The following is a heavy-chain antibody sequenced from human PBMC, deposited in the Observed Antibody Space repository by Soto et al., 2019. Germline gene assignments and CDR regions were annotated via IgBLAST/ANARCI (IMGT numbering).Heavy chain of an antibody. CDR1: GGSVSSGSYY. J-gene: IGHJ4*02. Sequence: QVQLQESGPGLVKPSETLSLTCTVSGGSVSSGSYYWSWLRQPPGKGLEWIGYTYYSGSTNYNPSLKRPVTISVDTSKNQFSLKLSSVNAADTAVYYCASEGRRERSDYWGQGTLVTVSS. D-gene: IGHD1-26*01. CDR2: TYYSGST. V-gene: IGHV4-61*01. CDR3: ASEGRRERSDY.